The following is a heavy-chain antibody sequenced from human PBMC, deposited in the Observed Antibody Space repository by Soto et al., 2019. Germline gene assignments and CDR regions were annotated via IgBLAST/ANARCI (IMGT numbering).Heavy chain of an antibody. CDR1: GYSISSGYY. V-gene: IGHV4-38-2*02. Sequence: SETLSLTCGVSGYSISSGYYWGWIRQPPGKGLEWIGGIYHSGSTLYNPSLQSRVTISVDTSKNQFSLKLNSVTAADTAVYYCAREDSRTFDPWGQGTLVTVSS. CDR3: AREDSRTFDP. D-gene: IGHD6-13*01. CDR2: IYHSGST. J-gene: IGHJ5*02.